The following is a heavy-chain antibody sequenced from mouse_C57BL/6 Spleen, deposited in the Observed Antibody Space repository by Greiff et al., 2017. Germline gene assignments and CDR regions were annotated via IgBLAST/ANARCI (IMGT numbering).Heavy chain of an antibody. CDR2: IHPNSGST. J-gene: IGHJ4*01. D-gene: IGHD1-1*01. Sequence: QLQQPGAELVKPGASVKLSCKASGYTFTSYWMHWVKQRPGQGLEWIGMIHPNSGSTNYNEKFKSKATLTVDKSSSTAYMQLSSLTSEDSAVYYCARSVVADYYAMDYWGQGTSVTVSS. V-gene: IGHV1-64*01. CDR1: GYTFTSYW. CDR3: ARSVVADYYAMDY.